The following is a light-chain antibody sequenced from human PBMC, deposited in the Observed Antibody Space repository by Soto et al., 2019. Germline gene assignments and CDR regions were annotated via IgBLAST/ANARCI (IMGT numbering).Light chain of an antibody. J-gene: IGKJ5*01. Sequence: EIVFTQSPGTLSLSPGERATLSCRASQSVSSSYLAWYQQKPGQAPRLLIYGASNRATGIPERFSGSGSGTDFTLTISSLEPEDFAVYYCQQYGTSPITFGQGTRLEIK. V-gene: IGKV3-20*01. CDR2: GAS. CDR3: QQYGTSPIT. CDR1: QSVSSSY.